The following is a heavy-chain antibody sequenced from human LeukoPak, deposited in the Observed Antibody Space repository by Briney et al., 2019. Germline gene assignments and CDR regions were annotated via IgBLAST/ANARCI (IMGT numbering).Heavy chain of an antibody. V-gene: IGHV3-23*01. CDR3: AKTRPLDSSSWSHGDY. CDR1: GFTFSSSA. D-gene: IGHD6-13*01. CDR2: ISGSGDST. Sequence: AGGSLRLSCAASGFTFSSSAMSWVRQAPGKGLEWVSAISGSGDSTYYGDSVKGRFTISRDNSKNTLYLQMNSLRAEDTAVYYCAKTRPLDSSSWSHGDYWGQGTLVTVSS. J-gene: IGHJ4*02.